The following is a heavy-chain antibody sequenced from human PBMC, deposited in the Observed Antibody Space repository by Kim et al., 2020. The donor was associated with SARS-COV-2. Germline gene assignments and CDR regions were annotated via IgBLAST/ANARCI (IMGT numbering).Heavy chain of an antibody. J-gene: IGHJ4*02. CDR2: ISYDGSNK. Sequence: GGSLRLSCAASGFTFSSYAMHWVRQAPGKGLEWVAVISYDGSNKYYADSVKGRFTISRDNSKNTLYLQMNSLRAEDTAVYYCARDLAEYYDSSGTLDYWGQGTLVTVSS. CDR1: GFTFSSYA. D-gene: IGHD3-22*01. CDR3: ARDLAEYYDSSGTLDY. V-gene: IGHV3-30*04.